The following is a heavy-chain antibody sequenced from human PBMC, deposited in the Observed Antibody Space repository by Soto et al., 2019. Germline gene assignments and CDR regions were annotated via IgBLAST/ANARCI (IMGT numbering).Heavy chain of an antibody. V-gene: IGHV4-31*03. J-gene: IGHJ6*03. Sequence: SETLSLTCXVSGGSISSGGYYWSWIRQHPGKGLEWIGYIYYSGSTYYNPSLKSRVTISVDTSKNQFSLKLSSVTAADTAVYYCARGPTHYYYYYMDVWGKGTTVTVS. CDR3: ARGPTHYYYYYMDV. CDR1: GGSISSGGYY. CDR2: IYYSGST.